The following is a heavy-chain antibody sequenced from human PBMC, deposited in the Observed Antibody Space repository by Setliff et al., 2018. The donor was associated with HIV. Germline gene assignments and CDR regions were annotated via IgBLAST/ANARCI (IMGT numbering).Heavy chain of an antibody. Sequence: SVKVSCKASGGTFSTYAITWVRQAPGQGLQWVGGIIPFLNLTHYAQQFQGTVTITADKSTSTAYMEMTSLRFEDTAVYYCAACGASAYYYYYMDVWGAGTTVTAP. CDR2: IIPFLNLT. CDR3: AACGASAYYYYYMDV. CDR1: GGTFSTYA. V-gene: IGHV1-69*10. J-gene: IGHJ6*03. D-gene: IGHD4-17*01.